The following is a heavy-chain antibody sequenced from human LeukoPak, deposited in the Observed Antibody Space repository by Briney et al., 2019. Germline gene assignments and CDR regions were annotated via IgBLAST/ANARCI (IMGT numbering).Heavy chain of an antibody. J-gene: IGHJ4*02. CDR2: IYTSGST. D-gene: IGHD1-26*01. V-gene: IGHV4-4*09. CDR1: GGSISSYY. Sequence: KPSETLSLTCTVSGGSISSYYWSWIRQPPGKGLEWIGYIYTSGSTNYNPSLKSRVTISVDTSKNQFSLKLSSVTAVDTAVYYCARRGWEPHFDYWGQGTLVTVSS. CDR3: ARRGWEPHFDY.